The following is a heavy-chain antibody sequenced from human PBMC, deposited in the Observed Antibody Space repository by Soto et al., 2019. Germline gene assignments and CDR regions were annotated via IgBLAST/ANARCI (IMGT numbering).Heavy chain of an antibody. Sequence: SETISLTCSVSGGSISGYYWSWIRQPPGKGLEWIGYIYYSGSTNYTPSLKSRVTIAVDTSKNQFSLKLSSVTAADTAVYYCARSDGRYWVQVTLVTDSS. J-gene: IGHJ4*02. CDR3: ARSDGRY. CDR1: GGSISGYY. CDR2: IYYSGST. V-gene: IGHV4-59*01.